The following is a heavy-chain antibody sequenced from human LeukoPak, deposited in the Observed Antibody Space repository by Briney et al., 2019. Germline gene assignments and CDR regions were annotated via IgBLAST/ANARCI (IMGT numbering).Heavy chain of an antibody. Sequence: AGGSLRLSCAASGFTVSSNYMSWVRQAPGKGLEWVSVIYSGGSTYYADSVKGRFTISRDNSKNTLYLQMNSLRAEDTAVYYCARYSAKYGDFLGYFDYWGQGTLVTVSS. V-gene: IGHV3-53*01. CDR3: ARYSAKYGDFLGYFDY. CDR1: GFTVSSNY. CDR2: IYSGGST. D-gene: IGHD3/OR15-3a*01. J-gene: IGHJ4*02.